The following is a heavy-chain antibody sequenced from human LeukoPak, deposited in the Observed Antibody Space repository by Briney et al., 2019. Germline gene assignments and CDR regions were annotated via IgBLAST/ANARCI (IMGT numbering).Heavy chain of an antibody. Sequence: GGSLRLSCAASGFTFSDFYMSWIRQAPGKGLEWVSYISSSGSTIYYADSAKGRFTISRDNAKNSLYLQMNSLRAEDTAVYYCARRRYNWNAIDYWGQGTLVTVSS. CDR3: ARRRYNWNAIDY. CDR2: ISSSGSTI. D-gene: IGHD1-20*01. V-gene: IGHV3-11*01. CDR1: GFTFSDFY. J-gene: IGHJ4*02.